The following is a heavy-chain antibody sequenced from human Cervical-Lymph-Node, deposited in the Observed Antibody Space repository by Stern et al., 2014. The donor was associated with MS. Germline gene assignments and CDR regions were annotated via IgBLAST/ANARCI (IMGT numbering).Heavy chain of an antibody. CDR3: ARERLRDFNDYHFDS. CDR2: ISSYNGNT. D-gene: IGHD4-11*01. J-gene: IGHJ4*02. CDR1: GYTFTTPNYG. Sequence: QMQLVQSGPEVRQPGASVRVSCKASGYTFTTPNYGIAWVREAPGRGLEWMGWISSYNGNTVYAQTLQDRVTMTTDTSTSTAYMELRSLRSDDTAFYYCARERLRDFNDYHFDSWGQGTLVTVSS. V-gene: IGHV1-18*01.